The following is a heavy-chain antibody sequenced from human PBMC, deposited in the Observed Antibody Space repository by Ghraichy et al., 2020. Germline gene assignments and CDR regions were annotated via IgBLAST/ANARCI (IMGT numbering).Heavy chain of an antibody. Sequence: ASVKVSCKASGYTFTSYGISWVRQAPGQGLEWMGWISAYNGNTNYAQKLQGRVTMTTDTSTSTAYMELRSLRSDDTAVYYCARADGSGSYDRSWFDPWGQGTLVTVSS. CDR1: GYTFTSYG. J-gene: IGHJ5*02. CDR3: ARADGSGSYDRSWFDP. D-gene: IGHD3-10*01. V-gene: IGHV1-18*01. CDR2: ISAYNGNT.